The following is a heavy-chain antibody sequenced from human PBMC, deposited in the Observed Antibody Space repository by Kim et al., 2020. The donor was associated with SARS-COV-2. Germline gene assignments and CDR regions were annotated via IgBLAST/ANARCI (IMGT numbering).Heavy chain of an antibody. J-gene: IGHJ6*02. V-gene: IGHV3-64D*09. Sequence: ADSVKGRFTIARDNSKNTLYLQMNSLRTEDTAVYYCGKAGTTPDYYAMDVWGLGTTVTVSS. CDR3: GKAGTTPDYYAMDV. D-gene: IGHD2-15*01.